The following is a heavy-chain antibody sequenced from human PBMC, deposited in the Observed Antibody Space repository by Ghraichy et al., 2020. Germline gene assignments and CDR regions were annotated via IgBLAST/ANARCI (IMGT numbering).Heavy chain of an antibody. Sequence: SETLSLTCTVSGDSISSHYWSWIRQPPGKGLEWIGYIYYSGSTNYNPSLKSRVTISIDKSKNQFSLKLSSVTAADTAVYYCARGGGGRGYELWGQGTLVTVSS. V-gene: IGHV4-59*11. CDR3: ARGGGGRGYEL. CDR1: GDSISSHY. CDR2: IYYSGST. J-gene: IGHJ4*02. D-gene: IGHD5-12*01.